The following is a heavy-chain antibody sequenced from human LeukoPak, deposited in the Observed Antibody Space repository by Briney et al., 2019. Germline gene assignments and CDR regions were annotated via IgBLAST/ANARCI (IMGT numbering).Heavy chain of an antibody. V-gene: IGHV3-30-3*01. CDR3: ARPLWFGELSDAFDI. D-gene: IGHD3-10*01. CDR2: ISYDGSNK. Sequence: GRSLRLSCAASGFTFSSYPMHWVRQAPGKGLEWVAVISYDGSNKYYADSVKGRFTISRDNSKNTLYLQMNSLRAEDTAVYYCARPLWFGELSDAFDIWGQGTMVTVSS. CDR1: GFTFSSYP. J-gene: IGHJ3*02.